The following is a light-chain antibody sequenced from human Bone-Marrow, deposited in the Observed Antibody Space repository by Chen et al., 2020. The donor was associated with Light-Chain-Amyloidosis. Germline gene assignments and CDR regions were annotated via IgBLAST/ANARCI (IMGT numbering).Light chain of an antibody. CDR1: NIGRKS. J-gene: IGLJ2*01. V-gene: IGLV3-21*03. CDR3: QVWDSSSDHVV. CDR2: DDS. Sequence: SYVLTQPPSVSVAAGKTARITCGGNNIGRKSVHWYQQKPGQAPVLVVYDDSDRPSGIPERFSGSNSENTATLTISRVEAGDEADYYCQVWDSSSDHVVFGGGTKLTVL.